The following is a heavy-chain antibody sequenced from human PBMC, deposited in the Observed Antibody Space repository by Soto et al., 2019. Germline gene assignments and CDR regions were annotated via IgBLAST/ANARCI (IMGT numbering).Heavy chain of an antibody. V-gene: IGHV3-21*01. CDR1: GFTFSSYS. CDR2: ISSSSSYI. CDR3: ARDGAGTDYGADYYYYGMDV. J-gene: IGHJ6*02. D-gene: IGHD4-17*01. Sequence: EVQLVESGGGLVKPGGSLRLSCAASGFTFSSYSMNWVRQAPGKGLEWVSSISSSSSYIYYADSVKGRFTISRDNAKNSLYLQMNSLRAEDTAVYYCARDGAGTDYGADYYYYGMDVWGQGTTVTVSS.